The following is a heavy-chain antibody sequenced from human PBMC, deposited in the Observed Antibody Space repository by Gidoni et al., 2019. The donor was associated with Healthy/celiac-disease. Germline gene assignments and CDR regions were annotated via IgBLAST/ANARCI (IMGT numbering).Heavy chain of an antibody. V-gene: IGHV1-2*02. CDR1: GYTFTGYY. Sequence: QVQLVQSGAEVKKPGASVKVSCKASGYTFTGYYIHWVRQAPGQGLEWMGGIKPNSGGTNYAQKLQGRVTMTRDKSISTAYMELSRLTSDDTAVYYCASDVCSPRCDYWGQGTLVTVSS. D-gene: IGHD2-21*01. CDR2: IKPNSGGT. CDR3: ASDVCSPRCDY. J-gene: IGHJ4*02.